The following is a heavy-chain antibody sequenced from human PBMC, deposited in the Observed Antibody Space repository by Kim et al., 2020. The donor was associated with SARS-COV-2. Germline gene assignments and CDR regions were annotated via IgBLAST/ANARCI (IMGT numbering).Heavy chain of an antibody. D-gene: IGHD4-17*01. J-gene: IGHJ3*02. V-gene: IGHV5-10-1*01. CDR3: ATTKYGDYVPSAFDI. Sequence: GESLKISCKGSGYSFTSYWISWVRQMPGKGLEWMGRIDPSDSYTNYSPSFQGHVTISADKSISTAYLQWSSLKASDTAMYYCATTKYGDYVPSAFDIWGQGTMVTVSS. CDR2: IDPSDSYT. CDR1: GYSFTSYW.